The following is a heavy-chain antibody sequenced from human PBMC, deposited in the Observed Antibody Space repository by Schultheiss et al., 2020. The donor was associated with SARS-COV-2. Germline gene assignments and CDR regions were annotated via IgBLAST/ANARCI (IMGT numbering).Heavy chain of an antibody. Sequence: GGSLRLSCAASGFTFSNAWMSWVRQAPGKGLEWVSAISGSGGSTYYADSVKGRFTISRDNSKNTLYLQMNSLRAEDTAVYYCAKDQGLLDYGDYDFFDYWGQGTLVTVSS. CDR3: AKDQGLLDYGDYDFFDY. D-gene: IGHD4-17*01. CDR2: ISGSGGST. J-gene: IGHJ4*02. V-gene: IGHV3-23*01. CDR1: GFTFSNAW.